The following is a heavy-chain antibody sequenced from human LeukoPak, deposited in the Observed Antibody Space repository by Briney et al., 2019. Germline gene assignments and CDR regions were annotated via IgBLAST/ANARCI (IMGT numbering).Heavy chain of an antibody. Sequence: GGSLRLSCAASGFTFSSYGMHWVRQAPGKGLEWVAVISYDGSNKYYADSVKGRFTISRDNSKNTLYLQMNSLRAEDTAVYYCAKAVDCSSTSCHDYWGQGTLVTVFS. J-gene: IGHJ4*02. D-gene: IGHD2-2*01. CDR1: GFTFSSYG. V-gene: IGHV3-30*18. CDR2: ISYDGSNK. CDR3: AKAVDCSSTSCHDY.